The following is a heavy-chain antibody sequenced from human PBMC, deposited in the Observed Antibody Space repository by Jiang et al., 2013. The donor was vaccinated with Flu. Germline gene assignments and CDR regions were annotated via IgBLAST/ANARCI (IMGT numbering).Heavy chain of an antibody. CDR2: IIPSSGET. J-gene: IGHJ6*03. Sequence: GGSVKVSCKASGYTFTLSDYYMHWVRQTPGKGLEWMGWIIPSSGETQLAQMFQGRVTITADMSTSTAYMELRGLRSDDTAVYYCARQCSTTSCYAKSDMDVWGRGTTVSVSS. V-gene: IGHV1-2*02. CDR1: GYTFTLSDYY. CDR3: ARQCSTTSCYAKSDMDV. D-gene: IGHD2-2*01.